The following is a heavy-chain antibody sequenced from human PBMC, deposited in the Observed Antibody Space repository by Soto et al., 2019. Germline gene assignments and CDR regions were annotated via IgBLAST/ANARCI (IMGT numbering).Heavy chain of an antibody. D-gene: IGHD1-1*01. CDR2: VSPKSGST. J-gene: IGHJ1*01. CDR3: ARGRTVSSIGPLLV. CDR1: GYNFFDYG. Sequence: QIQLVQSGAEVKKPGASVKVSCKASGYNFFDYGVSWVRQAPGQGREWMGWVSPKSGSTDYARKVQGRVTMTTDISTRSAYMELRGLISYDTGVYYSARGRTVSSIGPLLVWGQGTLVSVSS. V-gene: IGHV1-18*01.